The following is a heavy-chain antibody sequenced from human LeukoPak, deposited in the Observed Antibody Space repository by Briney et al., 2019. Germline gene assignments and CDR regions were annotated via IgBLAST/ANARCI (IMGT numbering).Heavy chain of an antibody. CDR1: GFTLSSYW. Sequence: QTGGSLRLSCAASGFTLSSYWMHWVRQAPGKGLVWVSRVHSDGSPTSYADSVKGRFTISRDNAKNTVYLQMNSLRAEDTAVYYCARGSAVGAYFDYWGQGTLATVSS. V-gene: IGHV3-74*01. CDR2: VHSDGSPT. J-gene: IGHJ4*02. D-gene: IGHD3-10*01. CDR3: ARGSAVGAYFDY.